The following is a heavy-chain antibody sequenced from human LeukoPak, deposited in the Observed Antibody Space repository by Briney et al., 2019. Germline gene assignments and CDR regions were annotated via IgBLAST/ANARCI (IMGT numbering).Heavy chain of an antibody. CDR3: AKEVDCPSDCLFFHS. CDR2: INRRGHT. V-gene: IGHV3-43*01. Sequence: GGSLRLSCAASGFTFDRFTVHWVRQTPGKGLEWVSLINRRGHTFYADSVKGRFTISRDNSRNSVFLQMNSLRPEDTALYHCAKEVDCPSDCLFFHSWGQGTLVTVSS. J-gene: IGHJ4*02. CDR1: GFTFDRFT. D-gene: IGHD2-21*02.